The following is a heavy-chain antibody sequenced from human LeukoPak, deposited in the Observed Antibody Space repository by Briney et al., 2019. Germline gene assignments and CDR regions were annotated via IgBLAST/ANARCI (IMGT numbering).Heavy chain of an antibody. J-gene: IGHJ5*02. CDR3: ARGPSIAAAGRCFHP. CDR1: GGSISSYY. Sequence: SETLSLTCTVSGGSISSYYWSWIRQPPGKGLEWIGYIYYSGSTNYNPSLKSRVTISVDTSKNQFSLNLSSVTAADTAVYYCARGPSIAAAGRCFHPWGKGTLVTVSS. V-gene: IGHV4-59*01. CDR2: IYYSGST. D-gene: IGHD6-13*01.